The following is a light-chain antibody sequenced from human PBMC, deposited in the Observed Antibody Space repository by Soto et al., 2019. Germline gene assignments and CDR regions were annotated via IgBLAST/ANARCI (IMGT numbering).Light chain of an antibody. Sequence: IVMTQSPATLAVSSGETATHSFRASQSVPNSYLAWYQQKPGQAPRLLIYDASNRATGIPARFSGSGSGTDFTLTISSLEPEDFAVYFCQQRSKWTFGQGTKVDIK. CDR3: QQRSKWT. J-gene: IGKJ1*01. CDR2: DAS. V-gene: IGKV3-11*01. CDR1: QSVPNSY.